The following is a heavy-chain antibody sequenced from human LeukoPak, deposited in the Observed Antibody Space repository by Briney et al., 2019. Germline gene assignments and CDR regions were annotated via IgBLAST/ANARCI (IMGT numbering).Heavy chain of an antibody. CDR3: VVGGSPGY. V-gene: IGHV3-74*01. CDR2: ISTDGYTT. D-gene: IGHD2-15*01. Sequence: GGSLRLSCAASGFTFSAYKMHWVRQAPRKGLVWVSRISTDGYTTDYADFVQGRFTASRDNTKNTWSLEMNSLRAEDTAVYYCVVGGSPGYWGQGTLVTVSS. CDR1: GFTFSAYK. J-gene: IGHJ4*02.